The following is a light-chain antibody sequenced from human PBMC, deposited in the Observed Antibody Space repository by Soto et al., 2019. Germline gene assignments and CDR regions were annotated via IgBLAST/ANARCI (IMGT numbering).Light chain of an antibody. V-gene: IGKV4-1*01. CDR1: QTIFYTSSNKNY. J-gene: IGKJ3*01. CDR2: WAS. CDR3: QQYDSTPFT. Sequence: DIVMTQSPDSLAVSLGERATIHCKSSQTIFYTSSNKNYLAWYQQRPGQPPKLRIYWASDRESGVPNRFSGSGSGTDFTLTISGLQAEDVALYYCQQYDSTPFTFGPGTRLDIK.